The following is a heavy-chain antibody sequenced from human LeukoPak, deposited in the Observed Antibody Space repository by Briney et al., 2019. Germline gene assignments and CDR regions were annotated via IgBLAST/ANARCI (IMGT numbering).Heavy chain of an antibody. J-gene: IGHJ4*02. V-gene: IGHV1-18*01. CDR3: AASGRGMAFFDY. Sequence: ASVKVSCKASGYTFTSYGISWVRQAPGQGLEWMGWISAYNGNTNYAQKPQGRVTMTTDTSTSTACMELRSLRSDDTAVYYCAASGRGMAFFDYWGQGTLVTVSS. CDR1: GYTFTSYG. CDR2: ISAYNGNT. D-gene: IGHD3-10*01.